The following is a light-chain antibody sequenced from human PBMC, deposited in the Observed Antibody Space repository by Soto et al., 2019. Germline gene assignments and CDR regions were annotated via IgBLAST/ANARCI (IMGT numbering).Light chain of an antibody. CDR2: DAS. CDR1: QSISSW. Sequence: DIQMTQSPSTLSASVGDRVTITCRASQSISSWLAWYQQKPGKAPKLLIYDASSLESGVPSRFSGSGSGTEFPLTISSLQPDYLATYYCQLYNSYLYTVGQGTKLDIK. CDR3: QLYNSYLYT. J-gene: IGKJ2*01. V-gene: IGKV1-5*01.